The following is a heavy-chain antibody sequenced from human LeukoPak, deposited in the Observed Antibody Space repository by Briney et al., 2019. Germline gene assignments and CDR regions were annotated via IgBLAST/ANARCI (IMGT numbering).Heavy chain of an antibody. CDR1: GGTFSSYA. V-gene: IGHV1-69*01. CDR2: IIPIFGTA. CDR3: ARGEYDILTVVIEYYFDY. Sequence: SVKVSFKASGGTFSSYAISWVRQAPGQGLEWMGGIIPIFGTANYAQKFQGRVTITADESTSTAYMELSSLRSEDTAVYYCARGEYDILTVVIEYYFDYWGQGTLVTVSS. D-gene: IGHD3-9*01. J-gene: IGHJ4*02.